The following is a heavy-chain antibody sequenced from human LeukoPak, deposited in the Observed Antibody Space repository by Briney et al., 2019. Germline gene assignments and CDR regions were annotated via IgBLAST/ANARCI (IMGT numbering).Heavy chain of an antibody. J-gene: IGHJ6*03. V-gene: IGHV3-21*01. D-gene: IGHD3-22*01. CDR1: GFTFSRYS. CDR2: ISSTSTFI. CDR3: ARDNFDSSDYPQTYYYYYMDV. Sequence: GGSLRLSCAASGFTFSRYSMNWVRQAPGKGLEWVASISSTSTFIYSADSVKGRFTISRDTAKNSLFLQMNSLRAEDTAIYYCARDNFDSSDYPQTYYYYYMDVWGKGTTVTVSS.